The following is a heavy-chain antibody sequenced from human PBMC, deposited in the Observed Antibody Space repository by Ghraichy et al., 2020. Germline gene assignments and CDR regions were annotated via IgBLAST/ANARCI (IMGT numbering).Heavy chain of an antibody. V-gene: IGHV5-51*01. Sequence: GESLNISCKGSGYSFTSYWIGWVRQMPGKGLEWMGIIYPGDSDTRYSPSFQGQVTISADKSISTAYLQWSSLKASDTAMYYCARQDAAGLGYCTNGVCYTEVAAFDIWGQGTMVTVSS. J-gene: IGHJ3*02. CDR1: GYSFTSYW. D-gene: IGHD2-8*01. CDR3: ARQDAAGLGYCTNGVCYTEVAAFDI. CDR2: IYPGDSDT.